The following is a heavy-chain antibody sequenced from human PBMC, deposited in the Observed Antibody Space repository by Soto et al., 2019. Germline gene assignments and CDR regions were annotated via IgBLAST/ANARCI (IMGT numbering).Heavy chain of an antibody. Sequence: SETLSLTCTVSGGSISSGDYYWSWIRQHPGKGPEWIGYIYYSGSTSYNPSLKSRVTISIDTSKNQFSLKLSSVTAADTAVYYCAGGVRSAWQHDYWGQVALVTVSS. CDR1: GGSISSGDYY. D-gene: IGHD3-3*01. CDR2: IYYSGST. V-gene: IGHV4-31*03. J-gene: IGHJ4*02. CDR3: AGGVRSAWQHDY.